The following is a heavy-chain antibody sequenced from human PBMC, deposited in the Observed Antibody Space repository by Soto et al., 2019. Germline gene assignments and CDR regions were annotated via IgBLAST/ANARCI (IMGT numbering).Heavy chain of an antibody. V-gene: IGHV3-23*01. Sequence: EVQLLESGGGLVQPGGSLRLSCAASGFTFSNYAMNWVRQAPGKGLEWVSAISASGGSTYYADSVKGRFTISRDDSKNELYLQMNSLRADDTAVYYCAAIQRFNQLVLAVFWGQGTLVTVSS. CDR3: AAIQRFNQLVLAVF. J-gene: IGHJ4*02. CDR1: GFTFSNYA. D-gene: IGHD2-2*01. CDR2: ISASGGST.